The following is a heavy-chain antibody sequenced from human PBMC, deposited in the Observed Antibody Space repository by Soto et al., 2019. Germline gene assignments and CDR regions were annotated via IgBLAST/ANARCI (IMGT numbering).Heavy chain of an antibody. CDR1: GFTFSSYA. Sequence: RGSLRLSCAASGFTFSSYAMSWVRQAPGKGLEWVSAISGSGGSTYYADSVKGRFTISRDNSKNTLYLQMNSLRAEDTAVYYCAKVGGYDFYYYYYGMDVWGQGTTVTVSS. V-gene: IGHV3-23*01. D-gene: IGHD5-12*01. CDR3: AKVGGYDFYYYYYGMDV. CDR2: ISGSGGST. J-gene: IGHJ6*02.